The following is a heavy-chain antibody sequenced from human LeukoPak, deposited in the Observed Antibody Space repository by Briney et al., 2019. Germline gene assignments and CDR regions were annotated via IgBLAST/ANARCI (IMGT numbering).Heavy chain of an antibody. CDR2: ISSSSTI. Sequence: GGSLRLSCAASGFTFSSYSMNWVRQAPGKGLEWVSYISSSSTIYYADSVKGRFTISRDNAKNSLYLQMNSLRDEDTAVYYCARHYYDSSGYYFFDYWGQGTRVTVSS. CDR1: GFTFSSYS. J-gene: IGHJ4*02. CDR3: ARHYYDSSGYYFFDY. V-gene: IGHV3-48*02. D-gene: IGHD3-22*01.